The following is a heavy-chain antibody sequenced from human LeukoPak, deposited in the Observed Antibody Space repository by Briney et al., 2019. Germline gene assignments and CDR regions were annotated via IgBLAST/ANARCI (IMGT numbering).Heavy chain of an antibody. CDR1: GFTFSSHW. V-gene: IGHV3-74*01. CDR2: INSDGSST. D-gene: IGHD5-12*01. CDR3: ARVGLSGYDYHGDY. Sequence: PGGSLRLSCETAGFTFSSHWMHWVRQAPGKGLVWVSRINSDGSSTSYADSVKGRFTISRDNAKNTLYLQMNSLRAEDTAVYYCARVGLSGYDYHGDYWGQGTLVTVSS. J-gene: IGHJ4*02.